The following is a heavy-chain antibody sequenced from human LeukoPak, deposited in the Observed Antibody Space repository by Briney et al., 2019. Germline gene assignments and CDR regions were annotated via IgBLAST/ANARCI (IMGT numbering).Heavy chain of an antibody. J-gene: IGHJ4*02. Sequence: GGSLRVSCAASGVTFSSYAMSWVRQAPGKGLEWVSTITTSGDSTYYADSVKGRFTISRDNSKNTLYLQMNSLRAEDTAVYYCAKALSGTLAGNFDYWGQGTLVTVSS. CDR3: AKALSGTLAGNFDY. CDR2: ITTSGDST. CDR1: GVTFSSYA. D-gene: IGHD1-1*01. V-gene: IGHV3-23*01.